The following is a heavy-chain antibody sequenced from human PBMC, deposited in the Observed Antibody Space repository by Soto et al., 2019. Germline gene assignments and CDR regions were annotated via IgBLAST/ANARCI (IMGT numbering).Heavy chain of an antibody. V-gene: IGHV3-15*07. Sequence: GGSLRLSCAASGFTFSNAWMNWVRQAPGKGLEWVGRIKSKTDGGTTDYAAPVKGRFTISRDDSKNTLYLQMNSLKTEDTAVYYCTPLGASTGDYYYYYGMDVWGQGTTVTVSS. D-gene: IGHD2-2*01. CDR2: IKSKTDGGTT. CDR1: GFTFSNAW. J-gene: IGHJ6*02. CDR3: TPLGASTGDYYYYYGMDV.